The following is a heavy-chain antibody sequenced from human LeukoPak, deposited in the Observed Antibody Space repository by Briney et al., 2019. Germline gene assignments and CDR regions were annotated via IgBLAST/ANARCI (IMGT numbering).Heavy chain of an antibody. D-gene: IGHD2-8*02. CDR2: IYTSGST. V-gene: IGHV4-61*02. J-gene: IGHJ4*02. CDR3: ARDSPGGYFDY. Sequence: SETLSLTCAVPGGSISSSNWWSWIRQPAGKGLEWIGRIYTSGSTNYSPSLKSRVTIEVDKSKNQFSLRLSSVTVADTAVYYCARDSPGGYFDYWGQGTLVTVSS. CDR1: GGSISSSNW.